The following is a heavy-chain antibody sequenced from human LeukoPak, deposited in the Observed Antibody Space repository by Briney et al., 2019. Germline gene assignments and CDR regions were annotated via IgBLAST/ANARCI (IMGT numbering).Heavy chain of an antibody. D-gene: IGHD1-26*01. J-gene: IGHJ5*02. CDR1: GGSINNYY. V-gene: IGHV4-4*07. Sequence: SETLSLTCTVSGGSINNYYWSWIRQPAGKGLEWIGRIYTRGSTNYNPSLKSRVTMSVDTSKNQFSLKLSSVTAADTAVYYCARFVGRFRQFSLVGDKYNWVDPWGQGTLVTVSS. CDR2: IYTRGST. CDR3: ARFVGRFRQFSLVGDKYNWVDP.